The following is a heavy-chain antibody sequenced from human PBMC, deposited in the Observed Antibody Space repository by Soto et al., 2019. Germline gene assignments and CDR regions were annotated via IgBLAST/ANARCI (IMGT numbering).Heavy chain of an antibody. CDR3: ARDYHSGPRHGYGIDV. Sequence: QVHLVQSGAEVRKPGASVKVSCKTSGYNFRSYGVSWVRQAPGQGFEWLGWISPYTDQTDYAQKFQGRLTLTTDTSTSTFYMDLRSLTSDYTPVYYCARDYHSGPRHGYGIDVWGQGTKVIVSS. CDR2: ISPYTDQT. V-gene: IGHV1-18*01. J-gene: IGHJ6*02. CDR1: GYNFRSYG. D-gene: IGHD2-21*01.